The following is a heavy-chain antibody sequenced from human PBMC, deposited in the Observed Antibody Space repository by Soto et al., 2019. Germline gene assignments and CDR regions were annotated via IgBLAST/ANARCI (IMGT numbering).Heavy chain of an antibody. CDR1: GGSFSGYY. D-gene: IGHD2-2*01. V-gene: IGHV4-34*01. CDR3: ARHNPILGYCSSTSCYGKGWFDP. CDR2: INHSGST. Sequence: SETLSLTCAVYGGSFSGYYWSWIRQPPGKGLEWIGEINHSGSTNYNPSLKSRVTISVDTSKNQFSLKLSSVTAADTAVYYCARHNPILGYCSSTSCYGKGWFDPWGQGTLVTVSS. J-gene: IGHJ5*02.